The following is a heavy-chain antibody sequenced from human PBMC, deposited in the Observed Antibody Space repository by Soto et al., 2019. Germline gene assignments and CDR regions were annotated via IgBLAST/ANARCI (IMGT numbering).Heavy chain of an antibody. V-gene: IGHV3-23*01. J-gene: IGHJ4*02. CDR1: GFTFSSYA. CDR2: ISGSGGST. CDR3: AKDIRVYSSGWSRRTFDY. Sequence: GGYLRISCTASGFTFSSYAMSWVRQAPGKGLEWVSAISGSGGSTYYADSVKGRFTISRDNSKNTLYLQMNSLRAEDTAVYYCAKDIRVYSSGWSRRTFDYLGRGTLVTAPQ. D-gene: IGHD6-19*01.